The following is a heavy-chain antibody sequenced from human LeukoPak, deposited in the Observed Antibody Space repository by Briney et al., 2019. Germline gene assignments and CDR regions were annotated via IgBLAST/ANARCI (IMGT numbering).Heavy chain of an antibody. CDR3: AKDIAYNWKGAFDI. Sequence: TGGSLRLSCAASGFTFDDYAMHWVRQAPGKGLEWVSGISWNSGSIGYADSVKGRFTISRDNAKNSLYLQMNSLRAEDTALYYCAKDIAYNWKGAFDIWGQGTMVTVSS. V-gene: IGHV3-9*01. CDR1: GFTFDDYA. J-gene: IGHJ3*02. CDR2: ISWNSGSI. D-gene: IGHD1-20*01.